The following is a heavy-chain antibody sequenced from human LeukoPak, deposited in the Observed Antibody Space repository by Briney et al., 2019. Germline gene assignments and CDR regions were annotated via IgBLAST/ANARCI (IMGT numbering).Heavy chain of an antibody. CDR2: ISGSSTFI. CDR3: ARDGEIGFDI. J-gene: IGHJ3*02. V-gene: IGHV3-21*01. CDR1: GFTFSLYW. Sequence: PGGSLRLSCAASGFTFSLYWMTWVRQSPGKGLEWVSSISGSSTFIYYRDSVKGRFTNSRDNDKNSLYLQMNSLRVEDTAIYYCARDGEIGFDIWGQGTMVTVSS. D-gene: IGHD7-27*01.